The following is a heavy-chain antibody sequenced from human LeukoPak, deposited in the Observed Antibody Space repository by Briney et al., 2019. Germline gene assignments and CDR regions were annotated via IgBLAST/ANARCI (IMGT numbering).Heavy chain of an antibody. Sequence: GRSLRLSCAASGFTFSSYGIHWVRQAPGKGLEWVAVISYDGSNKYHADSVKGRFTISRDNSKNALYLQMNSLRPDDTAVYYCARVGPDVSTSGIDYWGQGTLVTVSS. J-gene: IGHJ4*02. CDR1: GFTFSSYG. D-gene: IGHD1-1*01. CDR2: ISYDGSNK. V-gene: IGHV3-30*03. CDR3: ARVGPDVSTSGIDY.